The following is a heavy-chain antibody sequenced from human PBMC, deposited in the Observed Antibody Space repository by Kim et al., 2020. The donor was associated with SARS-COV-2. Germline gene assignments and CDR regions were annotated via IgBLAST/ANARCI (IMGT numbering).Heavy chain of an antibody. J-gene: IGHJ4*01. Sequence: GSLRISCSASGFTFNNYAMNRVRQAPGKGLGWISSFSGSGGETYYADSVRGRFTISRDNSKSTLYLQMNSLKGEDTAVYYCAKDDNGDYVRFWGQGTLVTVAS. CDR1: GFTFNNYA. CDR2: FSGSGGET. D-gene: IGHD4-17*01. CDR3: AKDDNGDYVRF. V-gene: IGHV3-23*01.